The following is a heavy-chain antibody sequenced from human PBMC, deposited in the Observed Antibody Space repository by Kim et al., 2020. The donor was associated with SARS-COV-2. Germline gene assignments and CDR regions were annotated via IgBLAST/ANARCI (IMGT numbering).Heavy chain of an antibody. CDR3: ARIGIAAAGTDYYGMDV. Sequence: GGSLRLSCAASGFTVSSNYMSWVRQAPGKGLEWVSVIYSGGSTYYDDSVKGRFTISRDNSKNTLYLQMNSRRAEDTAVYYCARIGIAAAGTDYYGMDVWGQGTTVTVSS. J-gene: IGHJ6*02. V-gene: IGHV3-53*01. CDR2: IYSGGST. CDR1: GFTVSSNY. D-gene: IGHD6-13*01.